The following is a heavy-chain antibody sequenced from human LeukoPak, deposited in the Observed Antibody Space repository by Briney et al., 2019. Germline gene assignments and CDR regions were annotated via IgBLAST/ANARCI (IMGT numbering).Heavy chain of an antibody. J-gene: IGHJ4*02. CDR2: IYTSRST. CDR1: GNSISSGDNY. Sequence: SQTLFLTCTGSGNSISSGDNYWSWFRQPAVKGLEWIGRIYTSRSTNNNPTHKSRVTISGYTPKNQFALRLCSVTAADTAVYYCARASYSYDINGWVPFDYWGQGTLVTVSS. D-gene: IGHD3-22*01. CDR3: ARASYSYDINGWVPFDY. V-gene: IGHV4-61*02.